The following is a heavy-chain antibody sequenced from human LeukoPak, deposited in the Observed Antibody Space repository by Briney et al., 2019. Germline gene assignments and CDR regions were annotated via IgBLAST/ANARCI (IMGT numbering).Heavy chain of an antibody. CDR1: GFTFSSYA. J-gene: IGHJ6*03. D-gene: IGHD3-16*01. V-gene: IGHV3-23*01. Sequence: GGSMRLSCAASGFTFSSYAMSWVRQAPGKGLKWVSTINDNGAGTYYADSVKGRSTISRDNSYNTVSLQMNSLRDEDTGVYYCAKGLRTGVGPYMGYHYYMDVWGKGATVTVSS. CDR2: INDNGAGT. CDR3: AKGLRTGVGPYMGYHYYMDV.